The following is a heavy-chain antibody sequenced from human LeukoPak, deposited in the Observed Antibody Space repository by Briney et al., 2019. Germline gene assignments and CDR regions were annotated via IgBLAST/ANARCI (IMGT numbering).Heavy chain of an antibody. CDR1: GFTFSSYS. D-gene: IGHD6-13*01. J-gene: IGHJ5*02. CDR3: ARVRVSSSSWTNWFDP. CDR2: ISSSSSYI. V-gene: IGHV3-21*01. Sequence: GGSLRLSCAASGFTFSSYSMNWVRQAPGKGLEWVSSISSSSSYIYYADSVKGRFTISRDNAKNSLYLQMNSLRAEDTAVYYCARVRVSSSSWTNWFDPWGQGTLVTVCS.